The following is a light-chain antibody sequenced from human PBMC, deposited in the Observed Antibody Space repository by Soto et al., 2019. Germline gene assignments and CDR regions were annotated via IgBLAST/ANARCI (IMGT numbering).Light chain of an antibody. CDR2: AAS. Sequence: DLQMTQSPSXLXAXXXXXVTXTCRASXSISSYLNWYQQKPGKAPKLLIYAASSLQSGVPSRFSGSGSGTDFTLTISSLQPEXFATYYCQQSYSTPWTFGQGTKVEIK. CDR1: XSISSY. J-gene: IGKJ1*01. V-gene: IGKV1-39*01. CDR3: QQSYSTPWT.